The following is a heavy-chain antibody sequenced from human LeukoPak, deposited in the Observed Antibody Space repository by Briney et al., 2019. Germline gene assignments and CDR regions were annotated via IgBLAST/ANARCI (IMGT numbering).Heavy chain of an antibody. Sequence: SETLSLTCTVSGGSISSYYWSWIRQHPGKGLEWIGYIYYSGSTNYNPSLKSRVTISVDTSKNQFSLKLSSVTAADTAVYYCARQGITMVRAPFDYWGQGTLVTVSS. V-gene: IGHV4-59*08. CDR2: IYYSGST. D-gene: IGHD3-10*01. CDR3: ARQGITMVRAPFDY. J-gene: IGHJ4*02. CDR1: GGSISSYY.